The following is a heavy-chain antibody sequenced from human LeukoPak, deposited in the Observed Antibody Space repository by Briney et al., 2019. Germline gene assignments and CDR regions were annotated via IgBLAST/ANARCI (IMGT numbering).Heavy chain of an antibody. V-gene: IGHV4-39*01. CDR1: GGSISSSSYY. CDR2: IYYSGST. CDR3: ARRRGPGTTLRDWFDP. J-gene: IGHJ5*02. Sequence: PSETLSLTCTVSGGSISSSSYYWGWIRQPPGKGLEWIGSIYYSGSTYYNPSLKSRVTISADTSKNQFSLKLSSVTAADTAAYYCARRRGPGTTLRDWFDPWGQGTLVTVSS. D-gene: IGHD1-7*01.